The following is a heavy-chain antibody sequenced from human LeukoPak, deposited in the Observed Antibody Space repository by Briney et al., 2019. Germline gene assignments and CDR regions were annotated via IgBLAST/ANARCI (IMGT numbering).Heavy chain of an antibody. Sequence: GGPLRLSCAPSGFIFRNYGMHWVRQAPGKGLGGVAVISYDGTNKYYVDSVKGRFTISRDNSKNTLYLQMNSLRAEDTAVYYCAKVLGITMIAVPFGDWGQGTLVTVSS. D-gene: IGHD3-22*01. CDR3: AKVLGITMIAVPFGD. CDR2: ISYDGTNK. V-gene: IGHV3-30*18. J-gene: IGHJ4*02. CDR1: GFIFRNYG.